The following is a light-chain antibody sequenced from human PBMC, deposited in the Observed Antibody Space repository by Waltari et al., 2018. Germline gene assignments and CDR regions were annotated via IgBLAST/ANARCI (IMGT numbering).Light chain of an antibody. CDR3: QSYDSSLSGSV. V-gene: IGLV1-40*01. CDR1: RSTIGAGYD. Sequence: QSWLTQPPPVSGAPGPRVTISCTGCRSTIGAGYDGPWYQLLPGPAPKLLIFVNRNRPSGVPDRFSGSKSGTSASLAITGLQAEDEADYYCQSYDSSLSGSVFGGGTKLTVL. CDR2: VNR. J-gene: IGLJ3*02.